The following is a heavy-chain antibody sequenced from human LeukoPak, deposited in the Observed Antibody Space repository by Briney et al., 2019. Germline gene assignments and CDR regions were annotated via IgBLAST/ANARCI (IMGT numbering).Heavy chain of an antibody. V-gene: IGHV3-64D*06. CDR2: IGGKGGST. D-gene: IGHD3-22*01. CDR3: ARDHGYYDSRNV. J-gene: IGHJ6*02. Sequence: GGSLRLSCSASGFTFSNYAMHWVRQAPGKGLEYVSAIGGKGGSTYYVDSVKGRFTISRDNSKNTLYLQMSSLRAEDTAVYYCARDHGYYDSRNVWGQGTTVTVSS. CDR1: GFTFSNYA.